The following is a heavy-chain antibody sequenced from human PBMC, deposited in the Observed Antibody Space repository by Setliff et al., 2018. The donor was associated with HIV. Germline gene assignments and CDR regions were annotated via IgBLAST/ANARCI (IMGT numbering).Heavy chain of an antibody. CDR3: ARSMVGHSHAFDI. CDR1: GYTFSDYY. D-gene: IGHD1-26*01. CDR2: ISAYNGNT. Sequence: ASVKVSCKASGYTFSDYYLHWVRQAPGQGLEWMGWISAYNGNTNYAHKLQGRVTMTTDTSTSTAYMELRSLRSDDTAVYYCARSMVGHSHAFDIWGQGTMVTVSS. J-gene: IGHJ3*02. V-gene: IGHV1-18*04.